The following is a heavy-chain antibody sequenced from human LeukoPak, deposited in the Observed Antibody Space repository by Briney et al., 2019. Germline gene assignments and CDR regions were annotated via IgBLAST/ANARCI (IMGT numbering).Heavy chain of an antibody. CDR3: ARRGYTYAYDY. J-gene: IGHJ4*02. CDR2: ISSNGGNT. Sequence: PGGSLRLSCAGSGFTFSSYSMHWVRQAPGKGLEYVSAISSNGGNTYYANSVKGRFTISRDNSKNTLYLQMGSLRAEDMAVYYCARRGYTYAYDYWGQGTLVIVSS. D-gene: IGHD5-18*01. CDR1: GFTFSSYS. V-gene: IGHV3-64*01.